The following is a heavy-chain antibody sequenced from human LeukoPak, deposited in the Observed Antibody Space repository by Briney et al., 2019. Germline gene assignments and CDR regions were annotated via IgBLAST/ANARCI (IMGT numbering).Heavy chain of an antibody. V-gene: IGHV4-59*01. CDR1: GGSISSYY. CDR2: IYYSGGT. J-gene: IGHJ5*02. D-gene: IGHD3-10*01. Sequence: SSETLSLTCTVSGGSISSYYWSWIRQPPGKGLEWIGYIYYSGGTNYKPSVKSRVTISVDTSKNQFSLKLSSVTAADTAVYYCARGGYYGSGNDFRFDPWGQGTLVTVSS. CDR3: ARGGYYGSGNDFRFDP.